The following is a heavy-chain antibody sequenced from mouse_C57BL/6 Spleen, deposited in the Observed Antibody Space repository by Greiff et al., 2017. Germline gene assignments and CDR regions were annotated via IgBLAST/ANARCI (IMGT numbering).Heavy chain of an antibody. Sequence: QVQLQQSGPELVKPGASVKISCKASGYAFSSSWMNWVKQRPGKGLEWIGRIYPGDGDTNYNGKFKGKATVTADQSSSTAYMQLSSLTSDASAVYFCARPYSNFCWYFDVWGTGTTVTVAS. CDR2: IYPGDGDT. D-gene: IGHD2-5*01. CDR3: ARPYSNFCWYFDV. CDR1: GYAFSSSW. V-gene: IGHV1-82*01. J-gene: IGHJ1*03.